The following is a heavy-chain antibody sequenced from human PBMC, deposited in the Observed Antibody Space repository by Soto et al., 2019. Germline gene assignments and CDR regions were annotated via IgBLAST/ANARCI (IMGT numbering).Heavy chain of an antibody. D-gene: IGHD3-22*01. CDR1: GFTFSSYS. CDR3: ARAAEITMIVPRGAFDI. Sequence: GGSLRLSCAASGFTFSSYSMNWVRQAPGKGLEWVSSISSSSSYIYYADSVKGRFTISRDNAKNSLYLQMNSLRAEDTAVYYCARAAEITMIVPRGAFDIWGQGTMVTVSS. CDR2: ISSSSSYI. J-gene: IGHJ3*02. V-gene: IGHV3-21*01.